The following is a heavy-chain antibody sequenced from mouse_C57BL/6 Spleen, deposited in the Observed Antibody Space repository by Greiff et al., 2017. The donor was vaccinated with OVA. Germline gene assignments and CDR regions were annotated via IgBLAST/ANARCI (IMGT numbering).Heavy chain of an antibody. D-gene: IGHD1-1*01. CDR2: ISYDGSN. CDR3: ARGGTTVVATPASY. V-gene: IGHV3-6*01. CDR1: GYSITSGYY. J-gene: IGHJ3*01. Sequence: VQLQQSGPGLVKPSQSLSLTCSVTGYSITSGYYWNWIRQFPGNKLEWMGYISYDGSNNYNPSLKNRISITRDTSKNQFFLKLNSVTTEDTATYYCARGGTTVVATPASYWGQGTLVTVSA.